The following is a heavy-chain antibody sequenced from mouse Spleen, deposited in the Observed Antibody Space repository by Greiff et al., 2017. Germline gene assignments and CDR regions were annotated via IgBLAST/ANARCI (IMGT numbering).Heavy chain of an antibody. J-gene: IGHJ4*01. CDR3: ARDGGTGYAMDY. D-gene: IGHD3-3*01. Sequence: VQRVESGPGLVAPSQSLSITCTVSGFSLTSYGVHWVRQPPGKGLEWLGVIWAGGSTNYNSALMSRLSISKDNSKSQVFLKMNSLQTDDTAMYYCARDGGTGYAMDYWGQGTSVTVSS. V-gene: IGHV2-9*02. CDR1: GFSLTSYG. CDR2: IWAGGST.